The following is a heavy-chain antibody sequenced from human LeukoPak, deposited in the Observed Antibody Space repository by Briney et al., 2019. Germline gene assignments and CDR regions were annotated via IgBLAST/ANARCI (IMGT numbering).Heavy chain of an antibody. CDR2: ISTTSSTI. D-gene: IGHD1-26*01. J-gene: IGHJ4*02. CDR3: ARQVREWELSFDY. Sequence: GGSLRLSCAASGFTFSSYLMNWVRQAPGKGLEWVSYISTTSSTIYYADSVKGRFTISRDNAKSSLYLQMNSLRAEDTAVYYCARQVREWELSFDYWGQGTLVTVSS. CDR1: GFTFSSYL. V-gene: IGHV3-48*01.